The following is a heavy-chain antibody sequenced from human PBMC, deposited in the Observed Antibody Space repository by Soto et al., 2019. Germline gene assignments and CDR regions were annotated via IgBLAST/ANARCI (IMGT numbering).Heavy chain of an antibody. D-gene: IGHD2-2*01. V-gene: IGHV4-39*01. CDR2: MYYNGNT. CDR3: ARHPPRQLGYCSSTSCYGFDY. J-gene: IGHJ4*02. Sequence: SETLSLTCTVSGGSFTSTNYFWGWIRQPPGKGLEWFGYMYYNGNTFYSPSLKSRVTMSVDTSKNQFSLNLSSVTAADTAVYYCARHPPRQLGYCSSTSCYGFDYWGQGTLVTVSS. CDR1: GGSFTSTNYF.